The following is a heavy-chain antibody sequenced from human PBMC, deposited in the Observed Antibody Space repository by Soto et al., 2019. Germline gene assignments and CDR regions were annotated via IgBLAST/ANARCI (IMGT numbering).Heavy chain of an antibody. V-gene: IGHV3-23*01. D-gene: IGHD3-10*01. CDR3: AKDSAPSYYYYMDV. CDR2: IRDDGDRI. Sequence: EVQLLESGGGLVQPGGSLRLSCAASGFTFSSYAMIWVRQAPGKGLEWVSAIRDDGDRINYADSVKGRFSISRDNAKNTLYLQMNSLRAEDTAVYYCAKDSAPSYYYYMDVWGKGTAVTVSS. J-gene: IGHJ6*03. CDR1: GFTFSSYA.